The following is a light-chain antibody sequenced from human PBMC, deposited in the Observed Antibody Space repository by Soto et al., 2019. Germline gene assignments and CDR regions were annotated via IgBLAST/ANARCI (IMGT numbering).Light chain of an antibody. CDR2: AAS. J-gene: IGKJ1*01. Sequence: IVLTQSPGTLSLSPWERVTLSCRASRSISTYLAWYQQKPGQAPRLLIYAASGRATGIPDRFSGSGSGTEFTLTISRLEPEDFAVYYCQQYGSSSWTFGQGTKVDIK. V-gene: IGKV3-20*01. CDR3: QQYGSSSWT. CDR1: RSISTY.